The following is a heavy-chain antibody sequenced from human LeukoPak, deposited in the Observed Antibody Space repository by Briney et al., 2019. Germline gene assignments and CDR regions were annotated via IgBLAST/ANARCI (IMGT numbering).Heavy chain of an antibody. Sequence: SETLSLTCTVSGGSISSYYWSWIRQPPGRGLEWIGYIFYSGSTNYNPSLKSRVTISVDTSKNQFSLKLSSVTAADTAVYYCARLKYYFDRSGYRAEYFQQWGQGTLVTASS. J-gene: IGHJ1*01. D-gene: IGHD3-22*01. CDR1: GGSISSYY. CDR2: IFYSGST. CDR3: ARLKYYFDRSGYRAEYFQQ. V-gene: IGHV4-59*01.